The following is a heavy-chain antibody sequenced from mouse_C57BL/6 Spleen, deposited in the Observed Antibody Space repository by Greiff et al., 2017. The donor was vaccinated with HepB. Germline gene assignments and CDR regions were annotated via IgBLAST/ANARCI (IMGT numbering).Heavy chain of an antibody. CDR3: ARGYYGTLLFDY. D-gene: IGHD1-1*01. CDR1: GFTFSSYA. J-gene: IGHJ2*01. V-gene: IGHV5-4*03. CDR2: ISDGGSYT. Sequence: DVMLVESGGGLVKPGGSLKLSCAASGFTFSSYAMSWVRQTPEKRLEWVATISDGGSYTYYPDNVKGRFTISRDNAKNNLYLQMSHLKSEDTAMYYCARGYYGTLLFDYWGQGTTLTVSS.